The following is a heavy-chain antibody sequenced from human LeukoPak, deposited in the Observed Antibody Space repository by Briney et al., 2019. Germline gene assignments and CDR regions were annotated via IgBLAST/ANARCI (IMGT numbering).Heavy chain of an antibody. J-gene: IGHJ6*02. Sequence: SETLSLTCTVSGGSISSGGYYWSWIRQHPGKGLEWIGYVHYSGSTYYNPSLKSRLTISVDTSKNQFSLKLSSVTAADTAVYYCARGRSNYYGMDVWGQGTTVTVSS. D-gene: IGHD1-26*01. V-gene: IGHV4-31*03. CDR3: ARGRSNYYGMDV. CDR2: VHYSGST. CDR1: GGSISSGGYY.